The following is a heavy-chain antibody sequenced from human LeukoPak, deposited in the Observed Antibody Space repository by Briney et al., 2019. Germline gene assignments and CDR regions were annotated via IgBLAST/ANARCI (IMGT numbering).Heavy chain of an antibody. D-gene: IGHD3-22*01. CDR2: IWYDGSNK. J-gene: IGHJ4*02. Sequence: GGSLRLSCAASGFTFSSYGMHWVRQAPGKGLEWVAVIWYDGSNKYYADSVKGRFTISRDNSKNTLYLQMNSLRAEDTAVYYWAGLGSGFLEGFDYGAQEPRVAVPS. CDR1: GFTFSSYG. CDR3: AGLGSGFLEGFDY. V-gene: IGHV3-33*01.